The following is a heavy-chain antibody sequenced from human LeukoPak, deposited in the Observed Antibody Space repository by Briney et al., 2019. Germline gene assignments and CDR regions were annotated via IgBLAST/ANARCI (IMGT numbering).Heavy chain of an antibody. J-gene: IGHJ4*02. V-gene: IGHV4-39*01. CDR2: IYYSGST. CDR1: GGSISSSSFY. D-gene: IGHD4-17*01. Sequence: PSETLSLTCTVSGGSISSSSFYWGWIRQPPGKGLEWIGSIYYSGSTYYNPSLKSRVTISVDTSKSQFSLKLSSVTAADTAVYYCATLDYGDYVTFNYWGQGTLVTVSS. CDR3: ATLDYGDYVTFNY.